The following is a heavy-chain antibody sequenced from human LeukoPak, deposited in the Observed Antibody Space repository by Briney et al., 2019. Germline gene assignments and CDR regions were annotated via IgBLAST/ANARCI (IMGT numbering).Heavy chain of an antibody. CDR3: ARLAAGVDY. Sequence: GGRTYSADSVKGRFTVSRDNAKNSLYLQMNSLRAEDTAVYYCARLAAGVDYWGQGTLVTVSS. J-gene: IGHJ4*02. CDR2: GGRT. V-gene: IGHV3-11*04. D-gene: IGHD6-13*01.